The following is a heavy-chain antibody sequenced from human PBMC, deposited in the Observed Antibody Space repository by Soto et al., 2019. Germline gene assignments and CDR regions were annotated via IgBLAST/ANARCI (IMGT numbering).Heavy chain of an antibody. Sequence: GGSLRLSCAASGFTFSSYWMHWVRQAPGKGLVWVSRINSDGSSTSYADSVKGRFTISRDNAKNTLYLQMNSLRAEDTAVYYCARDQIVGATDYYYYMDVWGKGTTVTVSS. J-gene: IGHJ6*03. CDR3: ARDQIVGATDYYYYMDV. D-gene: IGHD1-26*01. V-gene: IGHV3-74*01. CDR1: GFTFSSYW. CDR2: INSDGSST.